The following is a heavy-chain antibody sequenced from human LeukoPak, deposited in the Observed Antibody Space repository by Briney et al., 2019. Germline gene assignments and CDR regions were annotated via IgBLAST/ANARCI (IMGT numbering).Heavy chain of an antibody. V-gene: IGHV3-66*01. D-gene: IGHD3-10*01. J-gene: IGHJ5*02. CDR3: ANPPYGSGTS. CDR2: IYIGGST. CDR1: GFTVSSNY. Sequence: GGSLRLSCTASGFTVSSNYMSWVRQVPGKGLEWVSVIYIGGSTYYADAVRGRFTISRDNSKNTVHLQMNSLRVEDTAVYYCANPPYGSGTSWGQGTLVTVSS.